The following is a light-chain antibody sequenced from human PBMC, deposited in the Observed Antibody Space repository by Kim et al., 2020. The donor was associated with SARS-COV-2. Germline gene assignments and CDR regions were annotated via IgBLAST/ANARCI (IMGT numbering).Light chain of an antibody. CDR2: GAS. CDR3: QQYGNMWT. CDR1: QSVSSN. V-gene: IGKV3-15*01. Sequence: SVSPGESATLSCRASQSVSSNLAWYQQKPGQAPRLLIYGASTRATGIPARFSGSGSGTEFTLTISSLQSEDFAVYYCQQYGNMWTFGQGTKVDIK. J-gene: IGKJ1*01.